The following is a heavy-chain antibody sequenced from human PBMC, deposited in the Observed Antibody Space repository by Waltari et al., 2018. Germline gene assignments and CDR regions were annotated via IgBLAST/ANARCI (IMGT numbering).Heavy chain of an antibody. CDR3: ARGGGSDYGEIFDY. CDR1: GYSISSGYY. Sequence: QVQLQESGPGLVKPSETLSLTCAVSGYSISSGYYWGWIRQPPGKGLEWIGSIDDRGSTYNHPTVKSGVTISVDTSKNRCSLKLSTVTAADTAVYYCARGGGSDYGEIFDYWGQGTLVTVSS. J-gene: IGHJ4*02. D-gene: IGHD4-17*01. CDR2: IDDRGST. V-gene: IGHV4-38-2*01.